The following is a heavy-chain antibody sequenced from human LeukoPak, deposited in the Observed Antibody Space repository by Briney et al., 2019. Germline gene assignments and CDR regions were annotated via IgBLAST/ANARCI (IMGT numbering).Heavy chain of an antibody. CDR3: ARVRNSGFRYVDS. CDR2: IIPIFGTA. J-gene: IGHJ4*02. Sequence: ASVKVSCKAYAGTFSSYAISWVRQPPGQGLEWMGGIIPIFGTANYAQKFQGRVTITADKSTSTAYMELSSLRSEDTAVYYCARVRNSGFRYVDSWGQGTLVTVSS. V-gene: IGHV1-69*06. D-gene: IGHD5-12*01. CDR1: AGTFSSYA.